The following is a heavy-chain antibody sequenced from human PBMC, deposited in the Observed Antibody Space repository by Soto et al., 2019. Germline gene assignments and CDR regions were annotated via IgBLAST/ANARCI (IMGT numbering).Heavy chain of an antibody. CDR1: GGTSTRYA. CDR2: IVPMFGTS. V-gene: IGHV1-69*06. J-gene: IGHJ4*02. D-gene: IGHD3-3*01. CDR3: NRGSEYDFWSGYL. Sequence: QERLVQSGAEVRKPASSVTVSCKVTGGTSTRYAINWVRQAPGHGLEWMGGIVPMFGTSKYAQKFQGRVTITADTSTNIAYMELRSLRSEDTAVYYCNRGSEYDFWSGYLWGQGTLVSVAS.